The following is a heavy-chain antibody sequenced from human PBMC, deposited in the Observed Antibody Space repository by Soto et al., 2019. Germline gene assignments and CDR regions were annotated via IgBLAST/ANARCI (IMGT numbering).Heavy chain of an antibody. V-gene: IGHV3-23*01. CDR3: AKSLGFYLDGAGHNLVSFPPGILRSVS. Sequence: GGSLRLSCAASGFTFSSNSMNWVRQAPGKGLEWVSAISYGGGTTYYADPGKGRFTFSRDNSKNPRYLQMTSWRAENPAVYSCAKSLGFYLDGAGHNLVSFPPGILRSVSW. J-gene: IGHJ5*01. CDR2: ISYGGGTT. D-gene: IGHD3-22*01. CDR1: GFTFSSNS.